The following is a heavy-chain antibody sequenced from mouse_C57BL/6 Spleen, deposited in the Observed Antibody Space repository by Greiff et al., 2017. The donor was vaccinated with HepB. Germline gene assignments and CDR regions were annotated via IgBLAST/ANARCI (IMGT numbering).Heavy chain of an antibody. V-gene: IGHV1-52*01. D-gene: IGHD2-1*01. CDR2: IDPSDSET. J-gene: IGHJ4*01. CDR1: GYTFTSYW. CDR3: ARGDYGNYAYAMDY. Sequence: VQLQQPGAELVRPGSSVKLSCKASGYTFTSYWMHWVKQRPIQGLEWIGNIDPSDSETHYNQKFKDKATLTVDKSSSTAYMQLSSLTSEDSAVYYCARGDYGNYAYAMDYWGQGTSVTVSS.